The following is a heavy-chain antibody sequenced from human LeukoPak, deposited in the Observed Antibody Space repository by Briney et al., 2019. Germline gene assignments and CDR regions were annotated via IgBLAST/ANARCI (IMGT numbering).Heavy chain of an antibody. CDR1: GGSFSGYY. CDR2: INHSGST. CDR3: ARHALYCSGGSCTPRRWFDP. Sequence: PSETLSLTCAVYGGSFSGYYWSWIRQPPGKGLEWIGEINHSGSTNYNPSLKSRVTISVDTSKNQFSLKLSSVTAADTAVYYCARHALYCSGGSCTPRRWFDPWGQGTLVTVSS. V-gene: IGHV4-34*01. J-gene: IGHJ5*02. D-gene: IGHD2-15*01.